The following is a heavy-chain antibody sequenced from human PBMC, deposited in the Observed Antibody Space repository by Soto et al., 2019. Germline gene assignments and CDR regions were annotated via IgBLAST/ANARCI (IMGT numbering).Heavy chain of an antibody. CDR2: TYYRSKWYN. D-gene: IGHD6-13*01. CDR3: VRLIGSSWLDS. CDR1: RGSVSSYTSS. Sequence: QTPSPPRALSRGSVSSYTSSLEWIRQSPSRGLEWLGRTYYRSKWYNDYAVSVKSRITINPDTSNNQLSLQLNSVTPDDTAVYYCVRLIGSSWLDSWGQGTLVTVSS. J-gene: IGHJ5*01. V-gene: IGHV6-1*01.